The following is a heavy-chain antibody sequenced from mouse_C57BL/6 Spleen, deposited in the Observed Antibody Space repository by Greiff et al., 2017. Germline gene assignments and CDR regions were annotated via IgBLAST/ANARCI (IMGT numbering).Heavy chain of an antibody. CDR3: ARRRISYGYGYYAMGY. D-gene: IGHD2-2*01. CDR1: GYTFTSYW. Sequence: QVQLQQPGAELVKPGASVKLSCKASGYTFTSYWMQWVKQRPGQGLEWIGEIDPSDSYTNYNQKFKGKATLTVDTSSSTAYMQLSSLTSEDSAVYYCARRRISYGYGYYAMGYWGQGTSVTVSS. V-gene: IGHV1-50*01. J-gene: IGHJ4*01. CDR2: IDPSDSYT.